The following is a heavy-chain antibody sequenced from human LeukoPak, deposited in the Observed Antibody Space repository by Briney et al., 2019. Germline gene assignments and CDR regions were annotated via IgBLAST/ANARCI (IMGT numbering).Heavy chain of an antibody. Sequence: SETLSLTCTVSGYSISSGYYWGWIRPAPGKGLEWIGSIYNSGSTYYNPSLKSRVTISVDMSKNQFSLKMSSVTAADTAVYYCARDSYSSSWSDYWGQGTLVTVSS. J-gene: IGHJ4*02. V-gene: IGHV4-38-2*02. CDR1: GYSISSGYY. D-gene: IGHD6-13*01. CDR2: IYNSGST. CDR3: ARDSYSSSWSDY.